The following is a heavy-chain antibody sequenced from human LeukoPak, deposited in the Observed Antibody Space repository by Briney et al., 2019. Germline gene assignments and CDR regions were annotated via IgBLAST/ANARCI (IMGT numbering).Heavy chain of an antibody. CDR3: ARGLWSPYGWFDP. CDR1: GGSISSYY. J-gene: IGHJ5*02. Sequence: PSETLSLTCTVSGGSISSYYWSWIRQPPGKGLEWIGYIYYSGSTNYNPSLKSRVTISVDTSKNQFSLKLSSLTAADTAVYYCARGLWSPYGWFDPWGQGTLVTVSS. CDR2: IYYSGST. V-gene: IGHV4-59*01. D-gene: IGHD3-16*01.